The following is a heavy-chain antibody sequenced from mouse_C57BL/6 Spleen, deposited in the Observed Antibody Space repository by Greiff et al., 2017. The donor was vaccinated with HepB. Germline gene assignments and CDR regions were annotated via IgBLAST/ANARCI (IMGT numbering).Heavy chain of an antibody. CDR3: ARGDFGYYGGFAY. CDR1: GYAFSSYW. D-gene: IGHD2-3*01. Sequence: VQRVESGAELVKPGASVKISCKASGYAFSSYWMNWVKQRPGKGLEWIGQIYPGDGDTNYNGKFKGKATLTADKSSSTAYMQLSRLTSEDSAVYFCARGDFGYYGGFAYWGQGTLVTVSA. CDR2: IYPGDGDT. J-gene: IGHJ3*01. V-gene: IGHV1-80*01.